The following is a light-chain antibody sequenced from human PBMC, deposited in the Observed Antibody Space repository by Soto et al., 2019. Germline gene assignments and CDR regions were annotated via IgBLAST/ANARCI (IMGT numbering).Light chain of an antibody. CDR3: HQTDSIPET. Sequence: DIQMTQSPSSLSASVGDTVTITCRASQSISLFLNWYQQKPGKAPKLLIYAASNLHSGVPSRFSGSGSGTDFTLTISSLQSEDFATYYCHQTDSIPETFGQGTKVEIK. CDR2: AAS. V-gene: IGKV1-39*01. CDR1: QSISLF. J-gene: IGKJ1*01.